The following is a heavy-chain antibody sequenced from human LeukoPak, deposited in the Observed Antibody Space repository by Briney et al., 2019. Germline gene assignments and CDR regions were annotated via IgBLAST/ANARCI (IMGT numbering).Heavy chain of an antibody. CDR2: ISGSSSTI. CDR1: GFTFRTYS. D-gene: IGHD6-6*01. J-gene: IGHJ4*02. V-gene: IGHV3-48*01. Sequence: GGSLRLSCAASGFTFRTYSMHWVRQAPGKGLEWVSYISGSSSTIYYAHSVKGRFTISRDNAKNSLYLQMNSLRAEDTAVYYCAREYSSSSGRSFDYWGQGALVTVSS. CDR3: AREYSSSSGRSFDY.